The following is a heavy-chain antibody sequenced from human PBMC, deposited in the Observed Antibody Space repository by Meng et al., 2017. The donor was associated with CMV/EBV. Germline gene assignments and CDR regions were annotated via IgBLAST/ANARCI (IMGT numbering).Heavy chain of an antibody. J-gene: IGHJ6*02. CDR1: GYTFTGYY. D-gene: IGHD3-3*01. Sequence: ASVKVSCKASGYTFTGYYMHWVRQAPGQGLEWMGWINPNSGGTNYAQKFQGRVTMTRDTSISTAYMELSRLRSDDTAVYYCAREGQLEWFRISSYGMDVWGQGTTVTVSS. CDR3: AREGQLEWFRISSYGMDV. V-gene: IGHV1-2*02. CDR2: INPNSGGT.